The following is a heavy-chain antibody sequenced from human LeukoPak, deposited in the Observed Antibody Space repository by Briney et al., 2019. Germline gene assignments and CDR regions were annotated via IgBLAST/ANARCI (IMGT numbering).Heavy chain of an antibody. V-gene: IGHV3-74*01. D-gene: IGHD3-3*01. CDR3: ARGFWSGYYYNWFDP. Sequence: PGGSLRLSCAASGFTFSSYWMHWVRQAPGKGLVWVSRINSDGSSTSYADPVKGRFTISRDNSKNTLYLQMNSLRAEDTAVYYCARGFWSGYYYNWFDPWGQGTLVTVSS. J-gene: IGHJ5*02. CDR1: GFTFSSYW. CDR2: INSDGSST.